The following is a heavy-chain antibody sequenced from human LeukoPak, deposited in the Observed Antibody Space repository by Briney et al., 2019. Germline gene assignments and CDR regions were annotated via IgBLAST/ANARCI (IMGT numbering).Heavy chain of an antibody. V-gene: IGHV3-23*01. CDR3: AKDKYVALTSSWFDP. CDR2: ISGSGGST. J-gene: IGHJ5*02. D-gene: IGHD3-16*01. CDR1: GFTFSSYA. Sequence: GGSLRLSCAASGFTFSSYAMSWVRQAPGKGLEWVSAISGSGGSTYYADSVKGRFTISRDNSKNTLYLQMNSLRAEDTAVYYCAKDKYVALTSSWFDPWGQGTLVTVSS.